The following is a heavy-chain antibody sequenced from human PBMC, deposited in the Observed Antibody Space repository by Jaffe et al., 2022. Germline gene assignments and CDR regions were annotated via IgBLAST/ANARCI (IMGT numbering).Heavy chain of an antibody. Sequence: QVQLVQSGAEVKKPGASVKVSCKASGYTFTGYYMHWVRQAPGQGLEWMGRINPNSGGTNYAQKFQGRVTMTRDTSISTAYMELSRLRSDDTAVYYCARGEFNLGYCSGGSCPRWDYNWFDPWGQGTLVTVSS. D-gene: IGHD2-15*01. J-gene: IGHJ5*02. CDR2: INPNSGGT. CDR1: GYTFTGYY. V-gene: IGHV1-2*06. CDR3: ARGEFNLGYCSGGSCPRWDYNWFDP.